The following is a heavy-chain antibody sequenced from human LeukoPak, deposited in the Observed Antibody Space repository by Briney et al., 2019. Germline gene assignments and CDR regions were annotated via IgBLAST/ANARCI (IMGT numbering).Heavy chain of an antibody. CDR2: MNPNSGNT. V-gene: IGHV1-8*01. D-gene: IGHD1-26*01. J-gene: IGHJ2*01. CDR3: ATDSGRYRNWYFDL. CDR1: GYSFTSYD. Sequence: ASVKVSCKASGYSFTSYDINWVRQATGQGLEWMGWMNPNSGNTGYAQKFQGRVTMTRNTSISTAYMELSSLRSGDTAVYYCATDSGRYRNWYFDLWGRGTLVTVSS.